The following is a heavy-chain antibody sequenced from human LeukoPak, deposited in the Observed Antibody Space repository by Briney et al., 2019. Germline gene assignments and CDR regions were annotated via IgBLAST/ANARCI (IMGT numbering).Heavy chain of an antibody. CDR2: ISWNSGSI. D-gene: IGHD3-22*01. V-gene: IGHV3-9*01. CDR1: GFTFDDYA. CDR3: AKDRGTMIVVYYFDY. Sequence: GGSLRFSCAASGFTFDDYAMHWVRQAPGKGLEWVSGISWNSGSIGYADSVKGRFTISRDNAKNSLYLQMNSLRAEDTALYYCAKDRGTMIVVYYFDYWGQGTLVTVSS. J-gene: IGHJ4*02.